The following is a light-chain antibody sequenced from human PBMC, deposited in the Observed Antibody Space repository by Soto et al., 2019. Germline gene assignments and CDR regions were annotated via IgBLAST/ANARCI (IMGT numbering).Light chain of an antibody. J-gene: IGLJ2*01. CDR1: SSDVGLYNF. V-gene: IGLV2-8*01. CDR2: DVT. Sequence: QSALTQPPSASGSPGQSVTISCTGTSSDVGLYNFVSWYQQHPGRAPKLTIYDVTKRPSGVPDRLSGSKSGNTASLTISGLQAEDEADYYCSSYAGFNNVIFGGGTKLTVL. CDR3: SSYAGFNNVI.